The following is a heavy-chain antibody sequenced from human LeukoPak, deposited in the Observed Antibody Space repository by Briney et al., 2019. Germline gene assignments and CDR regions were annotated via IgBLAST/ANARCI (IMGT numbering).Heavy chain of an antibody. CDR2: INHSGST. CDR3: ARVPSRYDALDI. V-gene: IGHV4-34*01. Sequence: SETLSLTCAVYGGSFSGYYWSWIRQPPGKGLEWIGEINHSGSTNYNPSLKSRVTISVDTSKNQFSLKLSSVTAADTAVYYCARVPSRYDALDIWGQGTMVTVSS. J-gene: IGHJ3*02. CDR1: GGSFSGYY.